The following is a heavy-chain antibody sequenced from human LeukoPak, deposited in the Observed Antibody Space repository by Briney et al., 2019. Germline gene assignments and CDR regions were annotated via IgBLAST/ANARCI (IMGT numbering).Heavy chain of an antibody. D-gene: IGHD2-8*01. CDR3: ANGYCTNGVCYPYYYYYMDV. V-gene: IGHV3-30*18. Sequence: PGRSLRLSCAASGFTFSSYGMHWVRQAPGKGLEWVAVISYDGSNKYYADSVKGRFTISRDNSKNTLYLQMNSLRAEDTAVYYCANGYCTNGVCYPYYYYYMDVWGKGTTVTDSS. CDR2: ISYDGSNK. J-gene: IGHJ6*03. CDR1: GFTFSSYG.